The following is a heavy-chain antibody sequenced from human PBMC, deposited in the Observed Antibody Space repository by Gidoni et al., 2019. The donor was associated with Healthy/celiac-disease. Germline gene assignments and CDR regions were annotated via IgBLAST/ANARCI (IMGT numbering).Heavy chain of an antibody. CDR3: ARTKGESLGGYYYGMDV. V-gene: IGHV4-34*01. J-gene: IGHJ6*02. CDR2: INHSGST. Sequence: QVQLQQWGAGLLKPSATLSLTCPVYGGSSSGYYWSWIRQPPVKGLEWIGEINHSGSTNYNPSLKSRVTISVDTSKNQFSLKLSSVTAADTAVYYCARTKGESLGGYYYGMDVWGQGTTVTVSS. CDR1: GGSSSGYY. D-gene: IGHD3-16*01.